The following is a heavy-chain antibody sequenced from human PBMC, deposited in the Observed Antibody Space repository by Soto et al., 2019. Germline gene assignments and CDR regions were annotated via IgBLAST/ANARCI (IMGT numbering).Heavy chain of an antibody. CDR2: ISAGNGNT. Sequence: QVQFVQSGTGVKKPGASVKVSCKTSGFTFTNYVIHLVRQAPGRSLEWMGWISAGNGNTQYSQKFQGRATITRDTSATTAYMELSSLTYEDTAVYYCTREDYWGPGTVVTVSS. CDR1: GFTFTNYV. V-gene: IGHV1-3*01. J-gene: IGHJ4*02. CDR3: TREDY.